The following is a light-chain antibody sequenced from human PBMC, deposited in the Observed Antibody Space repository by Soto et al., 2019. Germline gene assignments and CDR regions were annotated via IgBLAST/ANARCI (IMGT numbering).Light chain of an antibody. CDR3: QQYDNLPSIT. J-gene: IGKJ5*01. Sequence: DRVTITCQASQDISNYLNWYQQKPGKAPKLLIYDASNFETGVPSRFSGSGSGTDFTFTISSLQPEDIATYYCQQYDNLPSITFGQGTRLEIK. V-gene: IGKV1-33*01. CDR1: QDISNY. CDR2: DAS.